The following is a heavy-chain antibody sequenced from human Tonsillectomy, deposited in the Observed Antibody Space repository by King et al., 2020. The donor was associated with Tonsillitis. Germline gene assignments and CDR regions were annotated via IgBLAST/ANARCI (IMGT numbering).Heavy chain of an antibody. Sequence: QLVESGPEVKKPGTSVKVSCKASGFTFTSSAVQWVRQARGQRLEWIGCIVVGSGNTNYAQKFQERVTITRDMSTSTAYMELSSLRSVDTAVYYCAADHDWNHFDYWGQGTLVTVSS. V-gene: IGHV1-58*01. CDR3: AADHDWNHFDY. CDR2: IVVGSGNT. CDR1: GFTFTSSA. J-gene: IGHJ4*02. D-gene: IGHD1-1*01.